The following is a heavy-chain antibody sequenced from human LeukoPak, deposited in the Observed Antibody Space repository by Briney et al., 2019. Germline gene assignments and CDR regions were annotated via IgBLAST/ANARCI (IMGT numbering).Heavy chain of an antibody. CDR2: IYYSGST. V-gene: IGHV4-61*01. CDR3: ARVELSMIVRL. CDR1: GGSVSSGSYY. J-gene: IGHJ4*02. Sequence: SETLSLTCTVSGGSVSSGSYYRSWIRQPPGKGLEWIGYIYYSGSTNYNPSLKSRVTISVDTSKNQFSLKLSSVTAADTAVYYCARVELSMIVRLWGQGTLVTVSS. D-gene: IGHD3-22*01.